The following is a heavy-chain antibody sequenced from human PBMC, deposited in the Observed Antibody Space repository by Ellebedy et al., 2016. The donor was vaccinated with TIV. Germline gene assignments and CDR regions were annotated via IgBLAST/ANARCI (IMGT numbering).Heavy chain of an antibody. V-gene: IGHV3-53*01. CDR2: IYSGGST. J-gene: IGHJ4*02. CDR3: ARVRGEVPDY. Sequence: GESLKISCAASGFTFSSYSMNWVRQAPGKGLEWVSVIYSGGSTYYADSVKGRFTISRDNSKNTLYLQMNSLRAEDTAVYYCARVRGEVPDYWGQGTLVTVSS. CDR1: GFTFSSYS.